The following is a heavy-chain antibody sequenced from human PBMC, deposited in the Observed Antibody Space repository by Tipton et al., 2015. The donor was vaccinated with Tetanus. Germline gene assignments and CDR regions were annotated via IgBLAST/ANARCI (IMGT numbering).Heavy chain of an antibody. J-gene: IGHJ3*01. V-gene: IGHV4-34*01. D-gene: IGHD1-20*01. CDR2: INQRGGI. CDR3: ARRRYTWNRGGFDL. Sequence: GLVKPSETLSLTCAVSGGSSSSFYWSWIRQPPGKGLEWIGEINQRGGISYNPSLNSRVTISVDTSKSHFSLNLNSVTASDTAMYYCARRRYTWNRGGFDLWGQGTMVTVSS. CDR1: GGSSSSFY.